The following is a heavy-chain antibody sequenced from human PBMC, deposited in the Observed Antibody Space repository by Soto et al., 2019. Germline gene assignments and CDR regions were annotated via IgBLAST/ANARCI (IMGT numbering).Heavy chain of an antibody. Sequence: GGSLRLSCAASGFTFNTYAMNCVLQAPGMGLEWVASISGSGGTINYADSVKSRFNNSRDTSKNTLYLQMNSLSAEDTAVYYCAKGFIVVVNAIRPDDNFDVWGQGTMVTVSS. CDR3: AKGFIVVVNAIRPDDNFDV. CDR2: ISGSGGTI. D-gene: IGHD2-21*01. CDR1: GFTFNTYA. J-gene: IGHJ3*01. V-gene: IGHV3-23*01.